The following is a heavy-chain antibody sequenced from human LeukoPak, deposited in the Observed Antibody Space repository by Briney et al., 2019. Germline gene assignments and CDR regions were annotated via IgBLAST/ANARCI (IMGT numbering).Heavy chain of an antibody. J-gene: IGHJ5*02. V-gene: IGHV1-69*13. D-gene: IGHD6-13*01. CDR1: GGTSSSYV. CDR2: IIPIFGTA. Sequence: SVKVSCKASGGTSSSYVITWVRQTPGQGLEWMGGIIPIFGTANYAQKFQGRATITADESTSTAYKELSGLRSEDTAVYYCARAYSSNWYWFDPWGQGTLVTVSS. CDR3: ARAYSSNWYWFDP.